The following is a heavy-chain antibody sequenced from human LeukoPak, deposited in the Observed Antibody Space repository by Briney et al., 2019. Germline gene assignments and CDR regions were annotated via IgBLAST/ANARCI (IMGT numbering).Heavy chain of an antibody. CDR1: GGTFSSYA. J-gene: IGHJ3*02. CDR3: AREYYDSHAFDI. V-gene: IGHV1-69*13. CDR2: IIPIFGTA. Sequence: ASVKVSCKASGGTFSSYAISWVRQAPGQGLEWMGGIIPIFGTANYAQKFQGRVTITADESTSTAYMELSSLRSEDTAVYYCAREYYDSHAFDIWGQGTMVTVSS. D-gene: IGHD3-3*01.